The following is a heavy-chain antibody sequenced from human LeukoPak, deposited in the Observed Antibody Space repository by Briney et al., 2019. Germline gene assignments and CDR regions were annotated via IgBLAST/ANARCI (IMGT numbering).Heavy chain of an antibody. D-gene: IGHD3-10*01. J-gene: IGHJ4*02. CDR2: ISYDGSNK. CDR3: ARDYTVYGSPLGLYC. CDR1: GFTFSSYA. Sequence: GGSLGLSCAASGFTFSSYAMHWVRQAPGKGLEWVAVISYDGSNKYYADSVKGRFTISRDNSKNTLYLQMNSLRAEDTAVYYCARDYTVYGSPLGLYCWGQGTLVTVSS. V-gene: IGHV3-30*04.